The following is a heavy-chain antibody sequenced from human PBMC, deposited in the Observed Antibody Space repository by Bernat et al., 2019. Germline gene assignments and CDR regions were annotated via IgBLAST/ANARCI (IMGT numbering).Heavy chain of an antibody. D-gene: IGHD3-9*01. V-gene: IGHV1-18*01. CDR1: GYTFTSYG. J-gene: IGHJ6*02. Sequence: QVQLVQSGAEVKKPGASVKVSCKASGYTFTSYGISWVRQAPGQGLEWMGWISAYNGNTNYAQKLQGRVTMTTDTSTSTAYMELRSLRSDDTAVYYCARGHSDVLRYFDWLFPYDYYGMDVWGQGTTVTVSS. CDR3: ARGHSDVLRYFDWLFPYDYYGMDV. CDR2: ISAYNGNT.